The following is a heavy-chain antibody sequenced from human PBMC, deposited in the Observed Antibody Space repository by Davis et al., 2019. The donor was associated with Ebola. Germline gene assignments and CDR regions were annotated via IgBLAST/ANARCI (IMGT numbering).Heavy chain of an antibody. CDR3: ARDVAGYCSSTSCLGHFDY. J-gene: IGHJ4*02. D-gene: IGHD2-2*01. V-gene: IGHV1-18*04. CDR2: ISAYNGNT. Sequence: ASVKVSCKASGYTFTSYGISWVRQAPGQGLEWMGWISAYNGNTNYAQKLQGRVTMTTDTSTSTAYMELRSLRSDDTAVYYCARDVAGYCSSTSCLGHFDYWGQGTLVTVSS. CDR1: GYTFTSYG.